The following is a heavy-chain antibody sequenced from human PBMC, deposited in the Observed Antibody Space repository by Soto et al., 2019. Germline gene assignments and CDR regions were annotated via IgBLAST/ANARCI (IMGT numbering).Heavy chain of an antibody. V-gene: IGHV1-2*02. D-gene: IGHD3-10*01. CDR2: INPNNGGT. CDR1: GYSFTRYY. Sequence: ASVKVSCKTSGYSFTRYYMHWVRQAPGQGLEWMGWINPNNGGTNYAQKFQGRVSMTRDTSINTAYMELTRMTSDDAAMYYCVRDGSGSYQPANYYYYMDVWGTGTTVTVSS. J-gene: IGHJ6*03. CDR3: VRDGSGSYQPANYYYYMDV.